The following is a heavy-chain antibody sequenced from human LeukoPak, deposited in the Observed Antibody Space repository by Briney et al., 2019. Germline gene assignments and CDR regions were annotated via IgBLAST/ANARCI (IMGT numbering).Heavy chain of an antibody. CDR3: ARDSSGWSTSLAV. CDR1: GYSISSSVYF. Sequence: SETLSLTCAVSGYSISSSVYFWAFIRQSPGKGLEWIGSIHYSGNTYYSPSLDSRVALSIDTANNHSSLKLRSATAGDTGVYYCARDSSGWSTSLAVWGKGTTVTVSS. V-gene: IGHV4-39*07. CDR2: IHYSGNT. J-gene: IGHJ6*04. D-gene: IGHD6-19*01.